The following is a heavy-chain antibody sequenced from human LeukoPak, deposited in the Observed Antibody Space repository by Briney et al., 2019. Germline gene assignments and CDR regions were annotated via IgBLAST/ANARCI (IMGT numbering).Heavy chain of an antibody. CDR2: IKQDGSEK. CDR1: GITFSRYW. V-gene: IGHV3-7*05. Sequence: GGSLRLSCAASGITFSRYWMSWVRQAPGKGLEWVANIKQDGSEKYYVDSVKGRFTISRDNSRNTLYMQMNSLRADDTAVYYCAKVGPGAARDYWGQGTLVTVSS. D-gene: IGHD6-6*01. J-gene: IGHJ4*02. CDR3: AKVGPGAARDY.